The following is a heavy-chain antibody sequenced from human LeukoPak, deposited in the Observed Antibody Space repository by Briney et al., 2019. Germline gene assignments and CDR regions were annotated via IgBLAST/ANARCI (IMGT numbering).Heavy chain of an antibody. V-gene: IGHV3-23*01. D-gene: IGHD3-10*01. CDR1: GFTVSSSH. Sequence: GGSLRLSCVASGFTVSSSHMTWVRQAPEKGLEWVSAIVGRGATTYYADSVKGRFTIARDNSKNTLYMQMNSLRAEDTAVYYCAKDQRAHYGSGIDGFDIWGQGTMVTVSS. CDR2: IVGRGATT. CDR3: AKDQRAHYGSGIDGFDI. J-gene: IGHJ3*02.